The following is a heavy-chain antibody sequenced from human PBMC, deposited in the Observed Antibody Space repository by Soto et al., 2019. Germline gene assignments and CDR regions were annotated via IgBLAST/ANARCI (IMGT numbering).Heavy chain of an antibody. Sequence: PSETLSLTCTVSGGSISSYCWSWIRQPPGKGLEWIGYIYYSGSTNYNPSLKSRVTISVDTSKNQFSLKLSSVTAADTAVYYCARDSARPNLRYFDWSPYFDYWGQGTLVTVSS. J-gene: IGHJ4*02. V-gene: IGHV4-59*01. CDR2: IYYSGST. CDR1: GGSISSYC. CDR3: ARDSARPNLRYFDWSPYFDY. D-gene: IGHD3-9*01.